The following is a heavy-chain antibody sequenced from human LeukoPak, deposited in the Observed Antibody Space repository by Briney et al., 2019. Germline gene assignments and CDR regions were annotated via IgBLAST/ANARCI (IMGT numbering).Heavy chain of an antibody. CDR3: ARDWNYYDSSGYPDY. Sequence: ASVKVSCKASGYTFTGYYMHWVRQAPGQGLEWMGWINPNSGGTNYAQKFQGRVTMTRDTSISTAYMELSRLRSDDTAVYYCARDWNYYDSSGYPDYWGQGTLVTVSS. D-gene: IGHD3-22*01. CDR1: GYTFTGYY. CDR2: INPNSGGT. V-gene: IGHV1-2*02. J-gene: IGHJ4*02.